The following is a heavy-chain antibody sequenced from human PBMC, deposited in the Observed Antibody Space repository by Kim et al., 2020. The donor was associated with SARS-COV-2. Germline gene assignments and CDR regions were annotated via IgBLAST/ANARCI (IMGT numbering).Heavy chain of an antibody. D-gene: IGHD4-17*01. J-gene: IGHJ3*02. Sequence: SQKFQGRVTITRDTSASTAYMELSSLRSEDTAVYYCARDVSEYGDYDAFDIWGQGTMVIVSS. CDR3: ARDVSEYGDYDAFDI. V-gene: IGHV1-3*01.